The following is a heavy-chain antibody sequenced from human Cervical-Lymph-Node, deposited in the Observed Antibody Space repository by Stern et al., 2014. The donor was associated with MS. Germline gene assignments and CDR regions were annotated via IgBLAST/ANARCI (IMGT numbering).Heavy chain of an antibody. CDR3: ARGSAALEN. V-gene: IGHV1-46*01. J-gene: IGHJ4*02. CDR2: INPGGGST. D-gene: IGHD5-24*01. Sequence: QMQLVQSGAEVKKPGASVKISCKASGFTFTSYYMHWVQQAHGQGLEWMGMINPGGGSTSYAQKCQVRVTMTRDTSTSTVYMELGSLRSEDTAVYFGARGSAALENWGQGTLVTVSS. CDR1: GFTFTSYY.